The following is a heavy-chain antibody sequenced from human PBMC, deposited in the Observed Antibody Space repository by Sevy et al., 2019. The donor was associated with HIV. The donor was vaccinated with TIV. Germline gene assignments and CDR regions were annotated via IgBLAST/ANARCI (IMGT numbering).Heavy chain of an antibody. CDR2: IYYSGST. Sequence: SETLSLTCTVSGGSISSYYWSWIRQPPGKGLEWIGYIYYSGSTNYNPSLKSRVTISVDTSKNQFSLKLSSVTAADTAVYYCARDHQYYYDSSGLENWFDPWGQGTLVTVSS. CDR1: GGSISSYY. J-gene: IGHJ5*02. V-gene: IGHV4-59*01. D-gene: IGHD3-22*01. CDR3: ARDHQYYYDSSGLENWFDP.